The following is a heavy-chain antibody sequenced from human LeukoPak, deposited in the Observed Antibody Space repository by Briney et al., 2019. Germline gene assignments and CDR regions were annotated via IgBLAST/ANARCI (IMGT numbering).Heavy chain of an antibody. D-gene: IGHD5-12*01. V-gene: IGHV4-59*08. CDR3: ARQRGSYGGYDHDAFNI. CDR2: IYYSGST. CDR1: GGSISTYY. J-gene: IGHJ3*02. Sequence: SETLSLTCAVSGGSISTYYWSWIRQPPGKRLEWIGYIYYSGSTNYKPSLKSRVSISVDTAKNQFSLKLSSVTAADTAVYYCARQRGSYGGYDHDAFNIWGQGTMVTVSS.